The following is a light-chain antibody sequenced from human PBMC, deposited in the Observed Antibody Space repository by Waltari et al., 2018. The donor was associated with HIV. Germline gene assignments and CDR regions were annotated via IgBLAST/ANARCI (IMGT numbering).Light chain of an antibody. V-gene: IGKV1-5*03. Sequence: DIQLTQSPSTLSASVGDRVTITCRASQTISSWLAWYKQEPGKAPNLLSYKASTLKSGVPSRFSGSGSGTEFTLTISSLQPDDFATYYCQQYNTHSKGTFGQGTKVEV. J-gene: IGKJ1*01. CDR3: QQYNTHSKGT. CDR1: QTISSW. CDR2: KAS.